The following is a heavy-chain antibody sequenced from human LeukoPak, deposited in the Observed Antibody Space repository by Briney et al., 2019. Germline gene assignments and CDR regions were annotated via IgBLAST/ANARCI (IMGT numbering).Heavy chain of an antibody. J-gene: IGHJ5*02. V-gene: IGHV3-48*01. Sequence: GGSLRLSCAASGFTFSSYSMNWVRQAPGKGLEWVSYISSSSSTIYYADSVKGRFTISRDNAKNSLYLQMNSLRAEDTAVYYCARDAPSYYDFWSGYFPGWFDPWGQGTLVTVSS. CDR2: ISSSSSTI. CDR3: ARDAPSYYDFWSGYFPGWFDP. CDR1: GFTFSSYS. D-gene: IGHD3-3*01.